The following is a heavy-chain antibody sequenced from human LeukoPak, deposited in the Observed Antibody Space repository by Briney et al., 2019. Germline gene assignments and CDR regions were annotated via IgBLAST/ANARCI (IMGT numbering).Heavy chain of an antibody. CDR1: DFTFSDYW. Sequence: GWSLRLSCAASDFTFSDYWMNWVRQVPGKGLVWVARVNNDGSDTIYADSVEGRFTITRDNAKNTLYLQMNSLRADDTAIYYCTRGGAAGTFDCWGLGTLVTVSS. CDR2: VNNDGSDT. J-gene: IGHJ4*02. D-gene: IGHD6-13*01. CDR3: TRGGAAGTFDC. V-gene: IGHV3-74*01.